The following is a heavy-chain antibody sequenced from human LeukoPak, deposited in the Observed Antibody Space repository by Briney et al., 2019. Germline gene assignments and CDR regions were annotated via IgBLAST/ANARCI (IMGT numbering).Heavy chain of an antibody. CDR2: IHYSGST. J-gene: IGHJ4*02. Sequence: SETLSLTCTVSGGSISSSSYYWGWIRQPPGKGLEWIGSIHYSGSTYYNPSLKSRVTISVDTSKNQFSLKLSSVTAADTAVYYCARVSPYGDYPLEYWGQGTLVTVSS. V-gene: IGHV4-39*07. D-gene: IGHD4-17*01. CDR3: ARVSPYGDYPLEY. CDR1: GGSISSSSYY.